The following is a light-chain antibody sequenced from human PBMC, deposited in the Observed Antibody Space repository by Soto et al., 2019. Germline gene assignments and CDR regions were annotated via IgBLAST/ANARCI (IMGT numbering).Light chain of an antibody. CDR2: WAS. CDR3: QQYYSTPRT. Sequence: DIVLTQSPDSLAVSLGERATINCKSSQSVLYSSNNKNYLAWYQQKPGQPPKLLIYWASTRESGVPDRFSGSGSGKDFTLTISILQAEDVAVYYCQQYYSTPRTFGQGTKVEIK. CDR1: QSVLYSSNNKNY. J-gene: IGKJ1*01. V-gene: IGKV4-1*01.